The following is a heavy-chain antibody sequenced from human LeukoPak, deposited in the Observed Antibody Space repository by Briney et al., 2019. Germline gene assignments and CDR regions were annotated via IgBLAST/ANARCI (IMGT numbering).Heavy chain of an antibody. V-gene: IGHV1-2*02. CDR3: ARAPDCSGGRCYIRFDY. CDR1: GYTFTGYY. J-gene: IGHJ4*02. Sequence: ASVKVSCKASGYTFTGYYMHWVRQAPGQGLEWMGWVNPNSGGTNYAQKFQGRVTMTRDTSISTAYMESSRLRSDDTAVYYCARAPDCSGGRCYIRFDYWGQGTLVTVSS. CDR2: VNPNSGGT. D-gene: IGHD2-15*01.